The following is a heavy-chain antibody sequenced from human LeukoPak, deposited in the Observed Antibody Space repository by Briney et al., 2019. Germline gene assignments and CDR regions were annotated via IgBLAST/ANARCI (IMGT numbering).Heavy chain of an antibody. J-gene: IGHJ4*02. CDR3: TTDLGITMIRGVIVF. CDR1: GFTFTNAW. V-gene: IGHV3-15*01. CDR2: IKSKGDGETT. Sequence: PGESLRLSCAASGFTFTNAWMSWVRQAPGKGLEWVCRIKSKGDGETTDYAAPVKGRFTMSRDDSKATLYLQMNSLKTEDTAVYFCTTDLGITMIRGVIVFWGQGTLVTVSS. D-gene: IGHD3-10*01.